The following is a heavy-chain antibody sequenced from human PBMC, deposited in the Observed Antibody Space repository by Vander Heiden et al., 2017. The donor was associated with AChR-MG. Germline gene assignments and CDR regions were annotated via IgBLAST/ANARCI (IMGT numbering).Heavy chain of an antibody. J-gene: IGHJ4*02. CDR3: AREKYYYGSGGYSNDY. CDR1: GFKFGDYV. D-gene: IGHD3-10*01. Sequence: QVELVESGGGVVRPGRSLRLSCAAPGFKFGDYVLDWVRQAPGKGLEWVATISYDGRNKYYPASVRGRFTASRDNSKNILFLQMDSLRPEDTATYFCAREKYYYGSGGYSNDYWGRGTLVTVSS. V-gene: IGHV3-30*14. CDR2: ISYDGRNK.